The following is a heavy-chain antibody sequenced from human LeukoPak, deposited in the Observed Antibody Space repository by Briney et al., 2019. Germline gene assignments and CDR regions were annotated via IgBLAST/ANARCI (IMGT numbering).Heavy chain of an antibody. V-gene: IGHV4-4*02. D-gene: IGHD4-17*01. Sequence: SETLSLTCAVSGGSISSSNWWSWVRQPPGKGLEWIGEIYHSGSTNYNPSLKSRVTISVDKSKNQFPLKLRSVTAADTAVYYCARAGADYGDYAFDYWGQGTLVTVSS. CDR1: GGSISSSNW. CDR3: ARAGADYGDYAFDY. CDR2: IYHSGST. J-gene: IGHJ4*02.